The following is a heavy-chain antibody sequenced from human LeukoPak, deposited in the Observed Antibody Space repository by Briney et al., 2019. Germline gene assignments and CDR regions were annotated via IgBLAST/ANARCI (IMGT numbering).Heavy chain of an antibody. D-gene: IGHD3-9*01. CDR2: ISGSGGST. V-gene: IGHV3-23*01. CDR1: GFTFSSYA. J-gene: IGHJ4*02. Sequence: GGSLRLSCAASGFTFSSYAMSWVRQAPGKGLEWVSAISGSGGSTYYADSVKGRFTISRDNSKNTLYLQMNSLRAEDTAVYYCAKGSQGNPDWLLGAASDYWGQGTLVTVSS. CDR3: AKGSQGNPDWLLGAASDY.